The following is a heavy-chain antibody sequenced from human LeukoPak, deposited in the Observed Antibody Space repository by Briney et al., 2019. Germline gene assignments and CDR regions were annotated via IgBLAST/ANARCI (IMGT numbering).Heavy chain of an antibody. J-gene: IGHJ4*02. CDR2: INPNSGGT. CDR1: GYTFTGYY. Sequence: GASVKVSCKASGYTFTGYYMHWVRQAPGQGLEWMGRINPNSGGTNYAQKFQGRVTITADESTSTAYMELSSLRSEDTAVYYCARGQAEPDHDYTIYDYWGQGTLVTVSS. CDR3: ARGQAEPDHDYTIYDY. V-gene: IGHV1-2*06. D-gene: IGHD4-11*01.